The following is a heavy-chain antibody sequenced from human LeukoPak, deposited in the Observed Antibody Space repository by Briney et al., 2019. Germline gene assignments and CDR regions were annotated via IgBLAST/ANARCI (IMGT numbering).Heavy chain of an antibody. Sequence: ASVKVSCKVSGYTLTQLSMHWVRQAPGKGPEWMGGFDPEEGETVYAQKFQGRVTMTEDTSTDTAYMELSSLRSDDTAVYYCVRESDWNDGGLDTFDIWGQGTMATVSS. CDR2: FDPEEGET. CDR1: GYTLTQLS. V-gene: IGHV1-24*01. CDR3: VRESDWNDGGLDTFDI. D-gene: IGHD1-1*01. J-gene: IGHJ3*02.